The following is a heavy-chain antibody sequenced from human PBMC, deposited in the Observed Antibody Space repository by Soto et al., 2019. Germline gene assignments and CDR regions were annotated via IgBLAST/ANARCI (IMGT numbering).Heavy chain of an antibody. CDR1: GFTFSSYL. Sequence: SGGSLRLSCAASGFTFSSYLMSWVRQPAGRGLEWVANIKQDGSEKYYVDSVKGRFTISRDNAKNSLHLQMNSLRAEDTAVYYCARCLGKYYFDYWGQGTLVTVSS. J-gene: IGHJ4*02. CDR3: ARCLGKYYFDY. V-gene: IGHV3-7*03. CDR2: IKQDGSEK. D-gene: IGHD7-27*01.